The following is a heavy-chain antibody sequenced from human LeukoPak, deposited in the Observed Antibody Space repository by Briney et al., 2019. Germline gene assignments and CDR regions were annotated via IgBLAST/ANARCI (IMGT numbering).Heavy chain of an antibody. CDR1: GYTFTDYY. J-gene: IGHJ4*02. V-gene: IGHV1-2*02. D-gene: IGHD2-2*01. CDR3: ARANFLYCSSSTCLFDY. Sequence: ASVKVSCKASGYTFTDYYMHWVRQAPGQGFEWMGWINPNDGDTNYAQKFQGRVTMTRDTSTSTAHMAVSRLRSDDTAVYYCARANFLYCSSSTCLFDYWGQGTLVTVSS. CDR2: INPNDGDT.